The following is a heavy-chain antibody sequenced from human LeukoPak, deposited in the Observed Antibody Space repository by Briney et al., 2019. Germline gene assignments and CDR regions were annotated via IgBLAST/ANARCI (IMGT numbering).Heavy chain of an antibody. Sequence: PSETLSLTCTVSGGSISSSSYYWGWIRQPPGKGLEWIGSIYYSGSTYYNPSLKSRVTISVDTSKNQFSLKLSSVTAADTAVYYCARHRLVNPFDYWGQGTLVTVSS. CDR3: ARHRLVNPFDY. J-gene: IGHJ4*02. V-gene: IGHV4-39*01. D-gene: IGHD3-22*01. CDR1: GGSISSSSYY. CDR2: IYYSGST.